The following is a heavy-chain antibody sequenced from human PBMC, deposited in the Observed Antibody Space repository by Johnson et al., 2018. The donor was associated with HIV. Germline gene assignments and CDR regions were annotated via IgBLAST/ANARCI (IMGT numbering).Heavy chain of an antibody. CDR2: IRYDGSNE. Sequence: QVQLVESGGGVVQPGGSVRLSCAASGFTFSSYGMHWVRQAPGKGLEWVAFIRYDGSNESYADSVKGRFTLPRDNSTNTLYLQSNSLTAEDTAVYYCARAEVDERIAEGAWGMDIGGQGTMVTGSS. V-gene: IGHV3-30*02. CDR3: ARAEVDERIAEGAWGMDI. D-gene: IGHD3-16*01. CDR1: GFTFSSYG. J-gene: IGHJ3*02.